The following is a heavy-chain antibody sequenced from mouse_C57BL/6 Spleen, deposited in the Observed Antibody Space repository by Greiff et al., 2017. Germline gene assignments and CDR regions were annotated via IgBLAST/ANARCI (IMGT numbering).Heavy chain of an antibody. D-gene: IGHD1-1*01. CDR1: GYTFTSYW. CDR3: ARSGYYGSSYYAMDY. CDR2: IDPNSGGT. Sequence: QVQLQQPGAELVKPGASVKLSCKASGYTFTSYWMHWVKQRPGRGLEWIGRIDPNSGGTKYNEKFKSKATLTVDKPSSTAYMQLSSLTSEDPAVYYCARSGYYGSSYYAMDYWGQGTSVTVSS. V-gene: IGHV1-72*01. J-gene: IGHJ4*01.